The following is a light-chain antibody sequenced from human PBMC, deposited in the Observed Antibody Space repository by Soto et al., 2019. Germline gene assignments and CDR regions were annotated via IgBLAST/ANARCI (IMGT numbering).Light chain of an antibody. Sequence: EIVLTQSPGTLSLSPVEAATLSCMASQSVSSSYLAWYQQKPGQAPRLLIYGASNRATGIPDRFSGSGSGTDFTLTISRLEPEDFAVYYCQQYGSSGTFGQGTKVDIK. CDR3: QQYGSSGT. CDR2: GAS. CDR1: QSVSSSY. V-gene: IGKV3-20*01. J-gene: IGKJ1*01.